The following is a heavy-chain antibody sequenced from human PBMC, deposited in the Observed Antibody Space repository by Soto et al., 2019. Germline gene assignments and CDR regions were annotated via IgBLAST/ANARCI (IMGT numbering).Heavy chain of an antibody. CDR1: GYSFTTYW. D-gene: IGHD6-19*01. Sequence: PGESLKISCKGSGYSFTTYWIGWVRQMPGKGLEWMGIIYPGDSYIRYSPSFQGQVTISADKSISTAYLQWSSLKASDTAMYYCASSAQRGYSSGWSDYYYYGIDVWGQGTKVTVSS. CDR3: ASSAQRGYSSGWSDYYYYGIDV. CDR2: IYPGDSYI. J-gene: IGHJ6*02. V-gene: IGHV5-51*01.